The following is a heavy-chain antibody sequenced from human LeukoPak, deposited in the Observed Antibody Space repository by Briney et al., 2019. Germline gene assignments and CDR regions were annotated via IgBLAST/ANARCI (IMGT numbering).Heavy chain of an antibody. CDR2: ISYDGSNK. CDR1: GFTFRSYG. Sequence: GGSLRLSCAASGFTFRSYGMHWVRQAPGKGLEWVAVISYDGSNKYYADSVKGRFTISRDNSKNTLYLQMNSLRAEDTAVYYCAKDTYYGSGFFDYWGQGTLVTVSS. CDR3: AKDTYYGSGFFDY. D-gene: IGHD3-10*01. J-gene: IGHJ4*02. V-gene: IGHV3-30*18.